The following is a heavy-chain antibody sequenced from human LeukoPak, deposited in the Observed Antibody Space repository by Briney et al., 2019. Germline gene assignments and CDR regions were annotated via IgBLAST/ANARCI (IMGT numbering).Heavy chain of an antibody. J-gene: IGHJ4*02. CDR3: ARAEYCSSTSCYPSSGWFHYFDY. CDR2: INPNSGGT. D-gene: IGHD2-2*01. CDR1: GYTFTGYY. Sequence: ASVKVSCKASGYTFTGYYMHWVRQAPGQGLEWMGWINPNSGGTNYAQKFQGRVTMTRDTSISTAYMELSRLRSDDTAVYYCARAEYCSSTSCYPSSGWFHYFDYWGQGTLVNVSS. V-gene: IGHV1-2*02.